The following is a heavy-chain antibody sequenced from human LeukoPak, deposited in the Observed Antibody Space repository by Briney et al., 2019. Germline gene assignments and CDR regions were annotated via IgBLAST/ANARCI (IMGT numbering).Heavy chain of an antibody. V-gene: IGHV1-46*01. D-gene: IGHD4-17*01. CDR3: ARGLSHTRMVTTGDTDAFAM. CDR1: GYTFTSYY. CDR2: INPSGGST. J-gene: IGHJ3*02. Sequence: GASVKVSCKASGYTFTSYYMHWVRQAPGQGLEWMGIINPSGGSTSYAQKFQGRVTMTRDMSTSIVYMELNSLRSEDTAVYYCARGLSHTRMVTTGDTDAFAMWGQGSLVTVSS.